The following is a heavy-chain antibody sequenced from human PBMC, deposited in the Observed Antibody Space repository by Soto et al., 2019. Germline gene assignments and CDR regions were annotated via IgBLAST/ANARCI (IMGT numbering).Heavy chain of an antibody. CDR3: AREHLPDYGSGSYYPH. CDR1: GFTFSDYG. D-gene: IGHD3-10*01. J-gene: IGHJ4*02. V-gene: IGHV3-33*01. Sequence: QVQLVESGGGVVQPGRSLRVSCAASGFTFSDYGMHWVRQAPGKGLEWVAFIWSDGSKKKYADSVKGRFTVSRDNSKNTLYLQMNSLTDEDTAVYYCAREHLPDYGSGSYYPHWGQGTLVTVPS. CDR2: IWSDGSKK.